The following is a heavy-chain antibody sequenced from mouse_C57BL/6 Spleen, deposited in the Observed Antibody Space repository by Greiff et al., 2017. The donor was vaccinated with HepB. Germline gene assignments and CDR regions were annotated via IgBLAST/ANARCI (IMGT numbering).Heavy chain of an antibody. J-gene: IGHJ1*03. CDR1: GFTFSDYY. V-gene: IGHV5-16*01. CDR3: ARGTVADWYFDV. D-gene: IGHD1-1*01. CDR2: INYDGSST. Sequence: EVKVVESEGGLVQPGSSMKLSCTASGFTFSDYYMAWVRQVPEKGLEWVANINYDGSSTYYLDSLKSRFIISRDNAKNILYLQMSSLKSEDTATYYCARGTVADWYFDVWGTGTTVTVSS.